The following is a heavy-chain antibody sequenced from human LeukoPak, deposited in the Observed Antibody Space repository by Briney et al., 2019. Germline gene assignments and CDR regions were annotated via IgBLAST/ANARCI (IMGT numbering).Heavy chain of an antibody. V-gene: IGHV3-23*01. J-gene: IGHJ6*02. CDR2: ISGSGSRT. D-gene: IGHD2-15*01. Sequence: PGGSLRLSCAASGFTFSSYAMSWVRQAPGKGLEWVSSISGSGSRTYYADSVKGRFTISRDSSKNTLFLQMNSLRAEDTAVYYCVKNLYCGGGSCYPSALGMDVWGQGTTVTVSS. CDR1: GFTFSSYA. CDR3: VKNLYCGGGSCYPSALGMDV.